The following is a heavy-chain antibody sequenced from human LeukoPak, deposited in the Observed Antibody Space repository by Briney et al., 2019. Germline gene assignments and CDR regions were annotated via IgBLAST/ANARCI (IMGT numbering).Heavy chain of an antibody. CDR1: GFTFSSYA. CDR2: ISGGGGST. Sequence: GGSLRLSCAASGFTFSSYAMSWVRQAPGKGLEWVSAISGGGGSTYYADSVKGRFTISRDNSKNTLYLQMNSLRAEDTAVYYCAKVGAYSSSWLFDYWGQGTLVTVSS. V-gene: IGHV3-23*01. D-gene: IGHD6-13*01. CDR3: AKVGAYSSSWLFDY. J-gene: IGHJ4*02.